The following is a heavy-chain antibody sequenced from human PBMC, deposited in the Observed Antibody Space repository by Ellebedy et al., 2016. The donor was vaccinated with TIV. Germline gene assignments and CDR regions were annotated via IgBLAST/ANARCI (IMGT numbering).Heavy chain of an antibody. J-gene: IGHJ4*02. D-gene: IGHD4-17*01. Sequence: GESLKISCAASGFTFSTYALTWVRQAPGRGLEWVSAIGGSGGRAYYADSVRGRFTISRENSKSTLFLYMNNLRAEDTAVYYCAKFPSVTTPGVDFWGQGTLVTVSS. CDR3: AKFPSVTTPGVDF. CDR2: IGGSGGRA. V-gene: IGHV3-23*01. CDR1: GFTFSTYA.